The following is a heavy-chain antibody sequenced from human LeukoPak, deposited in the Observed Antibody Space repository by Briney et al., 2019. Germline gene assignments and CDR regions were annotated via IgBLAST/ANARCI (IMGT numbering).Heavy chain of an antibody. V-gene: IGHV4-30-2*01. CDR3: ARACGLDSSGYYYDY. J-gene: IGHJ4*02. CDR2: IYHSGST. D-gene: IGHD3-22*01. Sequence: PSETLSLTCAVSGGSISSGGYSWSWIRQPPGKGLEWIGYIYHSGSTYYNPSLKSRVTISVDRSKNQFSLKLSSVTAADTAVYYCARACGLDSSGYYYDYWGQGTLVTVSS. CDR1: GGSISSGGYS.